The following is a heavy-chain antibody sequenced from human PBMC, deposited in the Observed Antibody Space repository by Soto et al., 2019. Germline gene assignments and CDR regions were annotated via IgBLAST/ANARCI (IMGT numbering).Heavy chain of an antibody. CDR3: ARDYYDSSGYYGGGYYYYYGMDV. Sequence: SETLSHTCPVSGGSIISYYWSWTRRTPGKGLEWIGYIYYSGSTNYNPSLKSRVTISVDTSKNQFSLKLSSVTAADTAVYYCARDYYDSSGYYGGGYYYYYGMDVWGQGTTVTVSS. CDR1: GGSIISYY. J-gene: IGHJ6*02. V-gene: IGHV4-59*01. CDR2: IYYSGST. D-gene: IGHD3-22*01.